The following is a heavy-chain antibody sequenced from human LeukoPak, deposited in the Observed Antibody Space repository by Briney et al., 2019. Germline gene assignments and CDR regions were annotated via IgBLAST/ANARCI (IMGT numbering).Heavy chain of an antibody. CDR1: GDSISSSNYY. J-gene: IGHJ4*02. CDR3: ARYSRSTGFDS. CDR2: IHHSETT. D-gene: IGHD4-11*01. Sequence: PSETLSLTCTVSGDSISSSNYYWTWVRQPPGKGLEWIVTIHHSETTYYRPSLKSRVTISADTPNNQFSLKLTFVSAADTAVYYCARYSRSTGFDSWRQGTQATVSS. V-gene: IGHV4-39*01.